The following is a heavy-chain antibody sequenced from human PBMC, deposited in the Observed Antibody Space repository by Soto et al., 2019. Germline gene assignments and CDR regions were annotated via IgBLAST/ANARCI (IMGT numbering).Heavy chain of an antibody. J-gene: IGHJ4*02. CDR1: GFIVSSSY. CDR2: LYSDCRT. CDR3: ARCSGWYGQCYFDC. Sequence: DVQLVETGGGLIQPGGSLRLSCAASGFIVSSSYMSWVRQAPGKGLEWVSVLYSDCRTYYADSVKGRFTISRDNSKNTLYLKMNSLSAEGTAVYYWARCSGWYGQCYFDCWGQGTRVTVSP. D-gene: IGHD6-13*01. V-gene: IGHV3-53*02.